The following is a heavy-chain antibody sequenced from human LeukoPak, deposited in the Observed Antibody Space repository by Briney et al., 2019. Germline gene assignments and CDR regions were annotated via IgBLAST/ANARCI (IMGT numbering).Heavy chain of an antibody. CDR1: GFTFSTYI. V-gene: IGHV3-21*01. CDR2: ITSGSSYI. CDR3: ATGSGHGGNHLDY. D-gene: IGHD4-23*01. Sequence: GGSLRLSCAAYGFTFSTYIMHWVRQAPGKGLEWVSSITSGSSYIYYADSVKGRFTISRDNAKNSLYLQMNSLRAEDTAVYYCATGSGHGGNHLDYWGQGTLVTVSS. J-gene: IGHJ4*02.